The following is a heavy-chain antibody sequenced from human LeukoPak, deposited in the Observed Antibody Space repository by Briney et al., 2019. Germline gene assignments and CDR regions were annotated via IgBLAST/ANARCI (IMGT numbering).Heavy chain of an antibody. V-gene: IGHV3-23*01. CDR2: MSNRGGGT. J-gene: IGHJ5*02. CDR3: AKSERFDP. CDR1: GFTFSNFA. Sequence: GGSLRLSCAASGFTFSNFAMSWVRQAPGKGLEWVSTMSNRGGGTHYADSVKGRFTISRDDSKNSLYLQMNSLRAEDTAVYYCAKSERFDPWGQRTLVTVSS.